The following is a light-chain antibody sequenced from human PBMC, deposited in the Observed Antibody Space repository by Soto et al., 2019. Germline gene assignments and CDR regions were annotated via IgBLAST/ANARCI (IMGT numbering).Light chain of an antibody. CDR2: GNT. CDR1: SSNIGAGYD. CDR3: QSFDNSLSGWV. J-gene: IGLJ3*02. V-gene: IGLV1-40*01. Sequence: QSALTQPPSVSGAPGQRVTISCTGSSSNIGAGYDVHWYQQLPGTAPKLLIYGNTNRPSGVPDRFSGSKSGTSASLAITGLQAEDEADYYCQSFDNSLSGWVFGGGTKLTV.